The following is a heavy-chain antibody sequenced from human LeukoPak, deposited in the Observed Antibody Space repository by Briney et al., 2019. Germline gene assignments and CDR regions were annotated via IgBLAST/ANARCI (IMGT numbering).Heavy chain of an antibody. CDR1: GGSISSGGYY. J-gene: IGHJ6*03. Sequence: SQTLSLTCTVSGGSISSGGYYWSWIRQHPGKGLEWIGYIYYSGSTYYNPSLKSRVTISVDTSKNQFSLKLTSVTVADTAVYYCARGGGANYYYYYMDVWGKGTTVTVSS. CDR3: ARGGGANYYYYYMDV. V-gene: IGHV4-31*03. CDR2: IYYSGST. D-gene: IGHD1-26*01.